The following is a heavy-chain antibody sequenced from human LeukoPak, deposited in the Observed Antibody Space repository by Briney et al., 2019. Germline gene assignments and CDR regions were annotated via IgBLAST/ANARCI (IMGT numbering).Heavy chain of an antibody. J-gene: IGHJ4*02. Sequence: GGSLRLSCVASGFSFGSYWMAWVRQAPGKGLECVSFISSSSNYIYYADSVKGRFTISRDNAKKSLYLQMNSLRAGDTAVYYCARDTYDILTGVHFDYWGQGTLVTVSS. D-gene: IGHD3-9*01. CDR3: ARDTYDILTGVHFDY. V-gene: IGHV3-21*01. CDR1: GFSFGSYW. CDR2: ISSSSNYI.